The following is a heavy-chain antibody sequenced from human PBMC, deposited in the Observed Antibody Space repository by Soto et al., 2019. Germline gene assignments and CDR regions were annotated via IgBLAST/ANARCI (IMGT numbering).Heavy chain of an antibody. J-gene: IGHJ6*02. D-gene: IGHD3-10*01. CDR2: INPNSGGT. CDR1: GYTFTGYY. CDR3: ASSYGSGSYSYYGTDV. V-gene: IGHV1-2*02. Sequence: ASVKVSCKASGYTFTGYYMHWVRQAPGQGLEWMGWINPNSGGTNYAQKFQGRVTMTRDTSISTAYMELSRLRSDDTAVYYCASSYGSGSYSYYGTDVWGQGTTVTVSS.